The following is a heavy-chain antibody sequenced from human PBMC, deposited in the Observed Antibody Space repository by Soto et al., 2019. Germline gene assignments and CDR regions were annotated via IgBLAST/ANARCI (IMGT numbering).Heavy chain of an antibody. V-gene: IGHV4-59*01. CDR1: GGSISSYY. D-gene: IGHD3-9*01. Sequence: QVQLQESGPGLVKPSETLSLTCTVSGGSISSYYWSWIRQPPGKGLEWIGYIYYSGSTNYNPSLKSRVTISVDTSKNQFSLKLSSVTAADTAVYYCARGILTPKNYYYYYYMDVWGKGTTVTVSS. CDR2: IYYSGST. CDR3: ARGILTPKNYYYYYYMDV. J-gene: IGHJ6*03.